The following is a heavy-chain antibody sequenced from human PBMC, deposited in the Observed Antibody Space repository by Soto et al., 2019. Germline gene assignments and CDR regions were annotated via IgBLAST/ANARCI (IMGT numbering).Heavy chain of an antibody. CDR2: ISAFTGNT. D-gene: IGHD6-19*01. J-gene: IGHJ4*02. CDR1: GYSFISYD. Sequence: QVHLVQSGPEVNKPGASVKVSCKASGYSFISYDITWVRQAPGQGLEWMGWISAFTGNTYYAQKFQDRVTMTTDTSTNTAYMELRTLRSDDTAMYYCARSGDSGWNYLDYWGQGTLVTVSS. V-gene: IGHV1-18*01. CDR3: ARSGDSGWNYLDY.